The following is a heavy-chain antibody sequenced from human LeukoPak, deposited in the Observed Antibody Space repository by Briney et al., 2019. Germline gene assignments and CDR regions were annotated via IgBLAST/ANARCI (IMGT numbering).Heavy chain of an antibody. CDR2: ISGSGGST. D-gene: IGHD3-22*01. Sequence: GGSLRLSCAASGFTFSSYAISWVRQAPGKGLEWVSAISGSGGSTYYADSVKGRFTISRDNSKNTLYLQMNSLRAEDTAVYYCAKEDEDYYDSSGYEGLNYFDYWGQGTLVTVSS. CDR1: GFTFSSYA. J-gene: IGHJ4*02. CDR3: AKEDEDYYDSSGYEGLNYFDY. V-gene: IGHV3-23*01.